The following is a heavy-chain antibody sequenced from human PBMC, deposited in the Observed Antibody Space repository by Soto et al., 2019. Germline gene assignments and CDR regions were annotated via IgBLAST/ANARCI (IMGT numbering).Heavy chain of an antibody. Sequence: GESVKISCXGSGYSFTSYWIGWVRQMPGKGLEWMGIIYPGDSDTRYSPSFQGQVTISADKSISTAYLQWSSLKASDTAMYYCARRAVPAATYNWFDPWGQGTLVTVSS. CDR3: ARRAVPAATYNWFDP. CDR2: IYPGDSDT. D-gene: IGHD2-2*01. CDR1: GYSFTSYW. V-gene: IGHV5-51*01. J-gene: IGHJ5*02.